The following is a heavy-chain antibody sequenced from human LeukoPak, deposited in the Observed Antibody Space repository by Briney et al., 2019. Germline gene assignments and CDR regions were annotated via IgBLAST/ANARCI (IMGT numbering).Heavy chain of an antibody. CDR2: IYPGDSDT. J-gene: IGHJ5*02. D-gene: IGHD4-17*01. Sequence: GESLKISFKGSGYRFTNYWIGWGRQMPGKGLEWMGIIYPGDSDTRYNPSFQGQVTISADKSISTAYLQWSSLKASDTAMYYCARNYDDYDWFDPWGQGTLVTVSP. CDR3: ARNYDDYDWFDP. CDR1: GYRFTNYW. V-gene: IGHV5-51*01.